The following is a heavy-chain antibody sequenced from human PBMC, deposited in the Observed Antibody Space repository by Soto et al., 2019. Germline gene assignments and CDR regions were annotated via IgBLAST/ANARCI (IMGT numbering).Heavy chain of an antibody. CDR1: GFTFSSYA. D-gene: IGHD6-6*01. CDR2: ISGSDDST. J-gene: IGHJ4*02. CDR3: AKRSSSSTLDY. Sequence: EVQLLESGGGLVQPGESLRLSCAASGFTFSSYAMSWVRQAPGKGLEWVSVISGSDDSTYYADSVKGRFTISRDNSKNTLYLQMNSLRAEDTAVYYCAKRSSSSTLDYWGQGTLVTVSS. V-gene: IGHV3-23*01.